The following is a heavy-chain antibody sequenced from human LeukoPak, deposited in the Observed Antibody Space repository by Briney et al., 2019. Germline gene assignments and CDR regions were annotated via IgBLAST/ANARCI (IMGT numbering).Heavy chain of an antibody. J-gene: IGHJ4*02. CDR3: AREAFAEGKNFDF. CDR2: ISAYNANT. V-gene: IGHV1-18*04. D-gene: IGHD3-10*01. Sequence: SVKVSCKASGYTFTSYYMHWVRQAPGQGLEWMGWISAYNANTNYALNLQGRVTVTRDTSTTTVYMELSSLRSEDTAVYYCAREAFAEGKNFDFWGQGTLVTVSS. CDR1: GYTFTSYY.